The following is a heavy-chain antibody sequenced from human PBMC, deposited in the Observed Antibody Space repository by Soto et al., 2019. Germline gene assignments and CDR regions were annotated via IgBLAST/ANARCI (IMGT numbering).Heavy chain of an antibody. CDR2: TVVGSGNT. CDR1: GFTFTSSA. J-gene: IGHJ6*02. CDR3: AAGPLLPYYYYGMDV. V-gene: IGHV1-58*01. Sequence: ASVKVSCKASGFTFTSSAVQWVRQARGQRLEWIGWTVVGSGNTNYAQKFQERVTITRDMSTSTAYMELSSLRSEDTAVYYCAAGPLLPYYYYGMDVWGQGTTVTVSS.